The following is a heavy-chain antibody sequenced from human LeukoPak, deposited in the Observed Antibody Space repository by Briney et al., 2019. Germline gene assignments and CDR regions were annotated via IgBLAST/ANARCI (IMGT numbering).Heavy chain of an antibody. CDR2: ISSSGSTI. V-gene: IGHV3-48*03. D-gene: IGHD6-13*01. J-gene: IGHJ4*02. Sequence: GGSLRLSCAASGFTFSSYEMNWVRQAPGKGLEWVSYISSSGSTIYYADSVKGRFTISRDNSKNTLYLQMNSLRAEDTAVYYCAKPTHSSSWSSLDYWGQGTLVTVSS. CDR3: AKPTHSSSWSSLDY. CDR1: GFTFSSYE.